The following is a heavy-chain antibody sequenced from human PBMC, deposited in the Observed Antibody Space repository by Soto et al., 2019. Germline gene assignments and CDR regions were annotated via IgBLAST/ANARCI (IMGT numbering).Heavy chain of an antibody. CDR1: GYTFDNYC. CDR3: ATSGGGWYLY. Sequence: GASVKVSCKTSGYTFDNYCINWVRQAPGQGLEWMGGIRVYTGSTSYAQKFQGRVTLTRNTSINTAYIELSSLTSDDTAVYYCATSGGGWYLYWGQGTLVTVSS. CDR2: IRVYTGST. V-gene: IGHV1-18*01. D-gene: IGHD6-19*01. J-gene: IGHJ4*02.